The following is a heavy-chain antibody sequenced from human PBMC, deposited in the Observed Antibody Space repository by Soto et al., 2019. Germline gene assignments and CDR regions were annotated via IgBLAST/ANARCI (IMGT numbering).Heavy chain of an antibody. CDR3: AKAYRYCSGGSCYFGAFDI. J-gene: IGHJ3*02. V-gene: IGHV3-9*01. CDR1: GFTFDDYA. Sequence: EVQLVESGGGLVQPGRSLRLSCAASGFTFDDYAMHWVRQAPGKGLEWVSGISWNSGSIGYADSVKGRFTISRDNAKNCLYLQMNSLRAEDTALYYCAKAYRYCSGGSCYFGAFDIWGQGTMVTVSS. CDR2: ISWNSGSI. D-gene: IGHD2-15*01.